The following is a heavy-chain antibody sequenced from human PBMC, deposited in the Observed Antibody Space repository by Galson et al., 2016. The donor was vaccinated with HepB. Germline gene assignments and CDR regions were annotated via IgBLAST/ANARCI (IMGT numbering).Heavy chain of an antibody. CDR1: GGSIRSGDYY. V-gene: IGHV4-31*03. CDR2: IYYSGST. Sequence: TLSLTCTVSGGSIRSGDYYWNWIRQHPGKGLEWIGYIYYSGSTIYNPSLKSRVTISVDTSKNEFSLKLSSVAAADTAVYYCARDLSVSIGYYGSGRPLDVWGQGTTVTVSS. D-gene: IGHD3-10*01. CDR3: ARDLSVSIGYYGSGRPLDV. J-gene: IGHJ6*02.